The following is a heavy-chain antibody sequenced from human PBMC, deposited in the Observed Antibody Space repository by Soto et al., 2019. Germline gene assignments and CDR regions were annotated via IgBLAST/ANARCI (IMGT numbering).Heavy chain of an antibody. V-gene: IGHV3-23*01. Sequence: PGGSLRLSCAASGFSFSSYALNWVRQAPGKGLEWVSAISGSGGSTYYADSVKGRFTISRDNSKNTLYLQMNSLRAEDTAVYYCAKGRYFDWLSFHYYYGMDVWGQGTTVTVSS. CDR1: GFSFSSYA. CDR2: ISGSGGST. CDR3: AKGRYFDWLSFHYYYGMDV. J-gene: IGHJ6*02. D-gene: IGHD3-9*01.